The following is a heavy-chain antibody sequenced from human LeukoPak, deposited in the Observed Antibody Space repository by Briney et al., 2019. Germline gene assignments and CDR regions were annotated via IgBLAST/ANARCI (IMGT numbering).Heavy chain of an antibody. CDR1: GFIFSTYV. J-gene: IGHJ4*02. CDR3: ARAAPGYFDY. Sequence: GGSLRLSCAASGFIFSTYVMHWVRQAPGKGPEWVAVISRDGSNRFYADSVKGRFTISRDNSQNTLYLQMNSLRAEDTAVYYCARAAPGYFDYWGQGTLVTVSS. V-gene: IGHV3-30-3*01. CDR2: ISRDGSNR.